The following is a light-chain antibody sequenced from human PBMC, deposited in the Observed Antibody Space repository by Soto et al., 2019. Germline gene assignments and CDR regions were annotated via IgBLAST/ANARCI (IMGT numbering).Light chain of an antibody. CDR2: VAS. CDR1: QSVSSSY. J-gene: IGKJ1*01. Sequence: ESVVTQSPGTLSLSPGERATLSCRASQSVSSSYLAWYQQKPGQAPRLLIYVASSRATGIPDRFSGSGSGTDFTLTISRLEPEDFAVYYCQHYGSSLWTFGQGTKVEIK. V-gene: IGKV3-20*01. CDR3: QHYGSSLWT.